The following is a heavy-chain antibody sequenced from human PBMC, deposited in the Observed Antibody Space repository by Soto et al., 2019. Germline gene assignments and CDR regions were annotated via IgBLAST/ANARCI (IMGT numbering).Heavy chain of an antibody. Sequence: GASVKVSCKASGGTFSSYAISWVRQAPGQGLEWMGGIIPIFGTANYAQKFQGRVTITADESTSTAYMELSSLRSDDTAVYYCARGGRNTAEAYWGQGTLVTVSS. D-gene: IGHD5-18*01. CDR1: GGTFSSYA. J-gene: IGHJ4*02. CDR3: ARGGRNTAEAY. CDR2: IIPIFGTA. V-gene: IGHV1-69*13.